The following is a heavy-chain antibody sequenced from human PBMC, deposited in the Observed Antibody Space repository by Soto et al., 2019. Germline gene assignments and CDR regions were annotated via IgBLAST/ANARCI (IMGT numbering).Heavy chain of an antibody. D-gene: IGHD4-17*01. J-gene: IGHJ4*02. CDR1: GYTFTSYG. Sequence: ASVKVSCKASGYTFTSYGISWVRQAPGQGLEWMGWISAYNGNTNYAQKLQGRVTMTTDTSTSTAYMELRSLRSDDTAVYYCARAGAHYGCNLNFDYWGQGTLVTVSS. V-gene: IGHV1-18*01. CDR2: ISAYNGNT. CDR3: ARAGAHYGCNLNFDY.